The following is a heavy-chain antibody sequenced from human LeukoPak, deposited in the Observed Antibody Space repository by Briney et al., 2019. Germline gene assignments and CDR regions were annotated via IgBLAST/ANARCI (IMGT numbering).Heavy chain of an antibody. CDR1: GFTVSSNF. D-gene: IGHD3-10*01. Sequence: GGSLRLSCAGSGFTVSSNFMSWVRQAPGKGLEWVSVIYTAGTTYYADSVKGRFTISRDNSKNTLYLQMNSLRAEDTAVYYCARGPRGRARLDYWGQGTLVTVSS. J-gene: IGHJ4*02. V-gene: IGHV3-53*01. CDR3: ARGPRGRARLDY. CDR2: IYTAGTT.